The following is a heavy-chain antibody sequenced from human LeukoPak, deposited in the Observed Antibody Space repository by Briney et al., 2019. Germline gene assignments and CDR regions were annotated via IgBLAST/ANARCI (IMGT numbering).Heavy chain of an antibody. D-gene: IGHD3-16*02. V-gene: IGHV4-59*04. Sequence: SETLSLTCTVSGGSIGTYYWTWIRQPPGKGLEWIGTIYYSGSTYYNPSLNSRVTMSVDTSKNQFFLNLSSVTAADTAVYYCARLGGYHDPPDYWGQGTLVTVSS. CDR1: GGSIGTYY. CDR3: ARLGGYHDPPDY. J-gene: IGHJ4*02. CDR2: IYYSGST.